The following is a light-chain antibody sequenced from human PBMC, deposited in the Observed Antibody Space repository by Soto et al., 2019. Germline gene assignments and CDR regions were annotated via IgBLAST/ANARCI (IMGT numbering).Light chain of an antibody. CDR3: SSYTSSSTPVV. CDR1: SSDVGGYIY. J-gene: IGLJ2*01. V-gene: IGLV2-14*01. CDR2: DVS. Sequence: QSALTQPASGSGSPGQSITISCTGTSSDVGGYIYVSWYQQHPGKAPKLLIYDVSNRPSGVSNRFSGSKSGNTASLTISGLQAEDEADYYCSSYTSSSTPVVFGGGTKLTVL.